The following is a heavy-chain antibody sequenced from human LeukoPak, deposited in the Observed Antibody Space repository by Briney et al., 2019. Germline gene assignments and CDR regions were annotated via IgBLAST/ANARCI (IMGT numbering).Heavy chain of an antibody. Sequence: SETLSLTCTVSGGSISGYYWSWIRQPPGKGLEWIGFIYYSGSTKYNPSLKSRVTISVDTSKNQFSLKLTSVTAADTAVYYCARAEGLAFDYWGQGTLVTVSS. CDR2: IYYSGST. V-gene: IGHV4-59*08. J-gene: IGHJ4*02. CDR3: ARAEGLAFDY. CDR1: GGSISGYY.